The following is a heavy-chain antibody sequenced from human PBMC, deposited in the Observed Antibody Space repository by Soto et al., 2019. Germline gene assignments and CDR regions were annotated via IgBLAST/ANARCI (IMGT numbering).Heavy chain of an antibody. CDR3: ARRGSEVTTGGGAFDI. J-gene: IGHJ3*02. CDR2: ISLISTYI. V-gene: IGHV3-21*01. Sequence: EVQLVESGGGLVKPGGSLRLSCEASGFTFINYNMNWVRQAPGKGLEWVSYISLISTYISYADPVKGRFTISRDNAKNSLYLQMDSLRAEDTAVYYCARRGSEVTTGGGAFDIWGQGTMVIVSS. D-gene: IGHD4-17*01. CDR1: GFTFINYN.